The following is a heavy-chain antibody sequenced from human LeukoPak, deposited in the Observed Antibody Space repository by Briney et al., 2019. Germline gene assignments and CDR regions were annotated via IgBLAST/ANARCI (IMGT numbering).Heavy chain of an antibody. J-gene: IGHJ4*02. CDR1: GFTFSSYA. CDR2: ISSNGGST. V-gene: IGHV3-64D*06. CDR3: AKDKKGQQLVLDY. Sequence: GGSLRLSCSASGFTFSSYAMHWVRQAPGKGLEYVSAISSNGGSTYYADSVKGRFTISRDNSKNTLYLQMSSLRAEDTAVYYCAKDKKGQQLVLDYWGQGTLVTVSS. D-gene: IGHD6-13*01.